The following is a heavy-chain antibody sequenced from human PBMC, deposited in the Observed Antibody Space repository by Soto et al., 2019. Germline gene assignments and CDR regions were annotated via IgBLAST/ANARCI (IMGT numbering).Heavy chain of an antibody. V-gene: IGHV3-7*03. D-gene: IGHD5-12*01. J-gene: IGHJ4*02. CDR1: GFTFDHYW. CDR2: IKEDGSEK. CDR3: ARCGSETDY. Sequence: EVQLVESGGGLVQPGESLRLSCAASGFTFDHYWMTWVRQAPGKGLEWVANIKEDGSEKNYVDSVKGRFTISRDNAKNSLYLQMNSLRAEDTATYYCARCGSETDYWGQGTLVTVSS.